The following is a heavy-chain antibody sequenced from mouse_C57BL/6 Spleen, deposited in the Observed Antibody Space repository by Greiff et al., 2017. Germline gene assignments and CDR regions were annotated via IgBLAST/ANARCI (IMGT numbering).Heavy chain of an antibody. J-gene: IGHJ4*01. CDR2: IYPGSGST. CDR1: GYTFTSYW. V-gene: IGHV1-55*01. Sequence: QVQLKQPGAELVKPGASVQMSCKASGYTFTSYWITWVKQRPGQGLEWIGDIYPGSGSTNYNEKFKSKATLTVDTSSSTAYMQLSSLTSEDSAVYYCARSDGYYEGDYWGQGTSVTVSS. CDR3: ARSDGYYEGDY. D-gene: IGHD2-3*01.